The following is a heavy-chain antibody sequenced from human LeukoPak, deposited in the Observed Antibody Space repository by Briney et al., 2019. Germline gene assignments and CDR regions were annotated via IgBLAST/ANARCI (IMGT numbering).Heavy chain of an antibody. D-gene: IGHD3-3*01. CDR3: ARVLLSNYDFWSGYSNWFDP. Sequence: SETLSLTCTVSGGSISSYYWSWVRQPPGKGLEWIGYIYYSGSTNYNPSLKSRVTISVDTSKNQFSLKLSSVTAADTAVYYCARVLLSNYDFWSGYSNWFDPWGQGTLVTVSS. CDR2: IYYSGST. CDR1: GGSISSYY. V-gene: IGHV4-59*01. J-gene: IGHJ5*02.